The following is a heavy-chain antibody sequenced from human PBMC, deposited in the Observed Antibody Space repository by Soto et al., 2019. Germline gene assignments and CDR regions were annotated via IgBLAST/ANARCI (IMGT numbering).Heavy chain of an antibody. V-gene: IGHV3-30-3*01. CDR3: ASRGGAHDFGDYGLDY. J-gene: IGHJ4*02. CDR2: ISYDGSNK. Sequence: GGSLRLSCAASGFTFSSYAMHWVRQAPGKGLEWVAVISYDGSNKYYADSVKGRFTISRDNSKNTLYLQMNSLRSDDTAVYYCASRGGAHDFGDYGLDYWGQGTLVTVSS. D-gene: IGHD4-17*01. CDR1: GFTFSSYA.